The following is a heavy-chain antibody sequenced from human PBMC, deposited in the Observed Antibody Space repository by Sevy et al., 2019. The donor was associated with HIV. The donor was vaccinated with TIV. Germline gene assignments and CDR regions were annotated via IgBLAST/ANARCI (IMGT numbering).Heavy chain of an antibody. Sequence: SETLSLTCSVSGGSISSHYWSWIRQPAGEGLEWIGRIDTSWGTNYNPSLKTRVTMSIDTSKNQFSLRLRSVTAADTAVYYCARYNFWSGHYDYFDYWGPGALVTVSS. V-gene: IGHV4-4*07. D-gene: IGHD3-3*01. CDR1: GGSISSHY. J-gene: IGHJ4*02. CDR2: IDTSWGT. CDR3: ARYNFWSGHYDYFDY.